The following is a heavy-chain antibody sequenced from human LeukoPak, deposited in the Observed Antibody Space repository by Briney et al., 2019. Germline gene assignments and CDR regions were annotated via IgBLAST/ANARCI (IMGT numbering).Heavy chain of an antibody. CDR1: GYTFTSNG. CDR3: ARDRFGYSSGWCQYYYYYYSMDV. V-gene: IGHV1-18*01. CDR2: TSALNGNP. Sequence: ASVRFSCKASGYTFTSNGISWGRQAPGKGREGRGWTSALNGNPNYAQKVTGRVNMTRRTTTSTASLQPSSLRSDDTAVYYCARDRFGYSSGWCQYYYYYYSMDVWGQGTPVTVSS. D-gene: IGHD6-19*01. J-gene: IGHJ6*02.